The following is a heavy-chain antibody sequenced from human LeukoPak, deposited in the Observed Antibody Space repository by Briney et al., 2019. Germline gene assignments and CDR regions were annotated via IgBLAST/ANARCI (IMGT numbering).Heavy chain of an antibody. V-gene: IGHV1-46*01. CDR1: GYIFTSYF. D-gene: IGHD4-23*01. CDR2: INPSGGST. Sequence: ASVKVSCKASGYIFTSYFMHWVRQAPGQGLEWMGLINPSGGSTRYAQKFQGRVTMTTDTSTSTAYMELRSLRSDDTAVYYCARQGYGGHSQGAADYWGQGTLVTVSS. J-gene: IGHJ4*02. CDR3: ARQGYGGHSQGAADY.